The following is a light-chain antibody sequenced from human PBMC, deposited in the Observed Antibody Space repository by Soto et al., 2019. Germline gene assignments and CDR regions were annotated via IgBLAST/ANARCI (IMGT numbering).Light chain of an antibody. CDR3: SSHTISSALQV. Sequence: QSFLTQPAAVSGSPGQSITISCTGTISDFVVYNYVSWYQQHPGKAPKLMIYGVSNRPSGVSNRFSGSKSGNTASLTISGLQADDEADYYCSSHTISSALQVFGTGTKVTVL. V-gene: IGLV2-14*01. J-gene: IGLJ1*01. CDR1: ISDFVVYNY. CDR2: GVS.